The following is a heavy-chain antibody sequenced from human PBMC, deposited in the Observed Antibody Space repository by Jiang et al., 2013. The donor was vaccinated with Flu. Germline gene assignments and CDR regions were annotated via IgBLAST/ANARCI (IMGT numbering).Heavy chain of an antibody. J-gene: IGHJ5*02. D-gene: IGHD2-15*01. Sequence: GPGLVKPSQTLSLTCTVSGGSINSGGYYWTWIRQHPGKGLEWIGYIYYSGSTYYNPSLKSRVTISVDTSKNQFSLKLSSVTAADTAVYYCAGIVVVVAATLDWFDPWGQGTLVTVSS. V-gene: IGHV4-31*02. CDR3: AGIVVVVAATLDWFDP. CDR2: IYYSGST. CDR1: GGSINSGGYY.